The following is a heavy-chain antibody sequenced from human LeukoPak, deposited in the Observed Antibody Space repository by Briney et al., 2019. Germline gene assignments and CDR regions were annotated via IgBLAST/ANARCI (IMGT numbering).Heavy chain of an antibody. CDR1: GYTFTGYY. D-gene: IGHD3-10*01. Sequence: GASVKVSCKASGYTFTGYYMHWVRQAPGQGLEWMGWINPNSGGTDYAQKFQGRVTMTRDTSISTAYMELSRLRSDDTAVYYCATTQRYYYGSGSSMDKYYYYYYMDVWGKGTTVTISS. CDR2: INPNSGGT. CDR3: ATTQRYYYGSGSSMDKYYYYYYMDV. J-gene: IGHJ6*03. V-gene: IGHV1-2*02.